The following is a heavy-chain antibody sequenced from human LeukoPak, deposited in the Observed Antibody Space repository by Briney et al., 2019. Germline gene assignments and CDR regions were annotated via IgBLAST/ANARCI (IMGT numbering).Heavy chain of an antibody. J-gene: IGHJ4*02. D-gene: IGHD3-10*01. CDR2: IYYSGST. V-gene: IGHV4-31*03. CDR1: GGSISSGGYY. Sequence: SETLSLTCPVSGGSISSGGYYWSWIRQHPGKGLEWIGYIYYSGSTYYNPSLKSRVTISVDTSKNQFSLKLSSVTAADTAVYYCARVGRIWFGELYVDYWGQGTLVTVSS. CDR3: ARVGRIWFGELYVDY.